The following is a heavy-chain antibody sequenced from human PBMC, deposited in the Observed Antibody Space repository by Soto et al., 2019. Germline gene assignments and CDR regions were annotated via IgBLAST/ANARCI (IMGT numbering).Heavy chain of an antibody. V-gene: IGHV4-59*01. J-gene: IGHJ6*02. D-gene: IGHD3-3*01. Sequence: PSETLSLTCTVSGGSISSYYWSWIRQPPGKGLEWIGYIYYSGSTNYNPSLKSRVTISVDTSKNQFSLKLSSVTAADTAVYYCARDKAYYDFWSGYSNYYYYYGMDVWGQGTTVTVS. CDR3: ARDKAYYDFWSGYSNYYYYYGMDV. CDR2: IYYSGST. CDR1: GGSISSYY.